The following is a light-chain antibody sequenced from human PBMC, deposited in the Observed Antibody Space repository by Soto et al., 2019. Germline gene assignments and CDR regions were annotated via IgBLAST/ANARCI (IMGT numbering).Light chain of an antibody. V-gene: IGLV1-51*01. CDR2: DNN. CDR3: GTWDSSLGAVV. CDR1: SSNIGNNY. Sequence: QSVLTQPPSVSAAPGQKVTISCSGSSSNIGNNYVSWYRQLPGTAPKLLIYDNNKRPSGIPDRFSASKSGTSATLGITGLQTGDEADYLCGTWDSSLGAVVFGGGTKLTVL. J-gene: IGLJ2*01.